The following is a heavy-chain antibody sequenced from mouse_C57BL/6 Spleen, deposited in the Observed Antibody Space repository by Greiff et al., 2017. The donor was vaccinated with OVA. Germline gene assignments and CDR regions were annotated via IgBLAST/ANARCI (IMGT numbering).Heavy chain of an antibody. CDR1: GFTFSDYY. J-gene: IGHJ3*01. CDR2: ISNGGGST. V-gene: IGHV5-12*01. CDR3: AKGDYGSSFAY. D-gene: IGHD1-1*01. Sequence: DVKLVGSGGGLVQPGGSLKLSCAASGFTFSDYYMYWVRQTPEKRLEWVAYISNGGGSTYYPDTVKGRFTISRDNAKNTLYLQMSRLKSEDTAMYYCAKGDYGSSFAYWGQGTLLTVSA.